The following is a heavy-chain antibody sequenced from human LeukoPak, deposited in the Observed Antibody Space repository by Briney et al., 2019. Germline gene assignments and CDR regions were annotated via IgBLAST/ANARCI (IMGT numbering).Heavy chain of an antibody. V-gene: IGHV4-59*01. Sequence: SETLSLTCTVSGGSISYYYWSWIRQPPGKGLEWIGYIYYSGSTNYNPSLKSRVTISIDTSKNQFSLKLSSVTAADTAVYYCAREKDYDSPGSIDYWGQGTLVTVSS. D-gene: IGHD3-22*01. J-gene: IGHJ4*02. CDR3: AREKDYDSPGSIDY. CDR1: GGSISYYY. CDR2: IYYSGST.